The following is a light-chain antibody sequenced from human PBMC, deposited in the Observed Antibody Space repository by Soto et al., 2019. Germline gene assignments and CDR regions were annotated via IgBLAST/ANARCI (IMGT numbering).Light chain of an antibody. Sequence: QSALNQPASVSGSPGQSITISCTGTSSDVGGYNYVSWYQHHPGKAPKLLIYDVSNRPSGISNRFSGSKSDNTASLTISGLQPEDEADYYGSSYTPSNTRQIVFGPGTKLTVL. CDR2: DVS. CDR1: SSDVGGYNY. CDR3: SSYTPSNTRQIV. V-gene: IGLV2-14*03. J-gene: IGLJ1*01.